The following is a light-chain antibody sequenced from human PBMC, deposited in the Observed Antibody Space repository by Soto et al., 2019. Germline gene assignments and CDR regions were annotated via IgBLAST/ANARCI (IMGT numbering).Light chain of an antibody. V-gene: IGLV2-14*01. CDR3: SSYTSSSTWV. CDR1: SSDVGGYNY. J-gene: IGLJ3*02. CDR2: DVS. Sequence: QSVLTQPASVSGSPGQSIANSCTGTSSDVGGYNYVSWYQQHPGKTPNLMIYDVSNRPSGVSNRFSGSKSGNTASLTISGLQAEDEADYYCSSYTSSSTWVFGGGTKLTVL.